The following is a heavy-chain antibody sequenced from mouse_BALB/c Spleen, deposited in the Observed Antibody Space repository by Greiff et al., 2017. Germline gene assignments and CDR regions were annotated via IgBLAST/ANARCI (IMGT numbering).Heavy chain of an antibody. D-gene: IGHD2-3*01. CDR2: IYPGDGDT. Sequence: QVQLQQSGAELATPGASVKLSCKASGYTFTSYWMQWVKQRPGQGLEWIGAIYPGDGDTRYTQKFKGKATLTADKSSSTAYMQLSSLASEDSAVYYCARTGYDGYFDYWGQGTTLTVSS. V-gene: IGHV1-87*01. J-gene: IGHJ2*01. CDR1: GYTFTSYW. CDR3: ARTGYDGYFDY.